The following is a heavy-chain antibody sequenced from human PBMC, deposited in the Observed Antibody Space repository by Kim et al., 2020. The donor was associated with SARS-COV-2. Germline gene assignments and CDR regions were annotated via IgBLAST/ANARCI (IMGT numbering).Heavy chain of an antibody. J-gene: IGHJ4*02. CDR1: GGSFSGYY. V-gene: IGHV4-34*01. Sequence: SETLSLTCAVYGGSFSGYYWSWIRQPPGKGLEWIGEINHSGSTNYNPSLKSRVTISVDTSKNQSSLKLSSVTAADTAVYYCARGLRRKQQLVQYVPLRFDYWGQGTLVTVSS. CDR2: INHSGST. D-gene: IGHD6-13*01. CDR3: ARGLRRKQQLVQYVPLRFDY.